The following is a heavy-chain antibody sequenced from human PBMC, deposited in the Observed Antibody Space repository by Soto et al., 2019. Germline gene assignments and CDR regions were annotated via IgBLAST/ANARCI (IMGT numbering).Heavy chain of an antibody. CDR3: ARDTPCDY. V-gene: IGHV1-3*01. CDR2: INAGNGNT. J-gene: IGHJ4*02. CDR1: VYTFTSYA. Sequence: QVQLVQSGAEVKKPGASVKGSCKASVYTFTSYAIHWVRQAPGQRLEWMGWINAGNGNTKFSQKFQGRVTITRDTSESKAYMELSSLRSEDTAVYYCARDTPCDYWGQGTLVTVSS.